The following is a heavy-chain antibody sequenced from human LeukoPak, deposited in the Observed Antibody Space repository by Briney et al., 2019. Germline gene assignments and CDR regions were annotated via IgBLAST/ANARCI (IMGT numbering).Heavy chain of an antibody. V-gene: IGHV3-74*01. D-gene: IGHD2-2*01. CDR3: AGVRYCSSSSCYSWFDP. Sequence: GGSLRLSCAASGFTFSSYWMHWVRQAPGKGLVWVSRISSDGSSTSYADSVKGRFTISRDNAKNTLYLQMNSLRAEDTAVYYCAGVRYCSSSSCYSWFDPWGQGTLVTVSS. CDR1: GFTFSSYW. CDR2: ISSDGSST. J-gene: IGHJ5*02.